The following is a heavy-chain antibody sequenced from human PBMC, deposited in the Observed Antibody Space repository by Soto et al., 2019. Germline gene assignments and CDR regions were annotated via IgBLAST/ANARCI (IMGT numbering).Heavy chain of an antibody. CDR3: ARQYCSSTSCYGFDY. CDR2: IYYSGST. J-gene: IGHJ4*02. CDR1: GGSISSSSYY. D-gene: IGHD2-2*01. V-gene: IGHV4-39*01. Sequence: QLQLQESGPGLVKPSETLSLTCTVSGGSISSSSYYWGWIRQPPGKGLEWIGSIYYSGSTYYNPSLKSRVTISVDTSQNQLSLKLSSVTAADTAVYYCARQYCSSTSCYGFDYWGQGTLVTVSS.